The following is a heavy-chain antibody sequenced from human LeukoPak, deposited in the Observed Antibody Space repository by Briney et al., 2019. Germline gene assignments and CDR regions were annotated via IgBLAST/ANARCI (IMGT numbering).Heavy chain of an antibody. J-gene: IGHJ4*02. CDR1: GFTVSSNY. D-gene: IGHD4-17*01. Sequence: GGPLRLSCAASGFTVSSNYMSWVRQAPGKGLEWVSVIYSGGSTYYADSVKGRFTISRDNSKNTLYLQMNSLRAEDTAVYYCARGRYGDYFDYWGQGTLVTVSS. V-gene: IGHV3-66*01. CDR2: IYSGGST. CDR3: ARGRYGDYFDY.